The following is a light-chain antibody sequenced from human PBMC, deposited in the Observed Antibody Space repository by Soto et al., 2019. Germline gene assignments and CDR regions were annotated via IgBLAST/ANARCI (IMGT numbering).Light chain of an antibody. CDR1: SSNIGSNT. CDR2: SNN. CDR3: GGWDDSLKGAV. J-gene: IGLJ7*01. Sequence: QSVLTQPPSASGTPGQRVTISCSGSSSNIGSNTVNWYQQLPGTAPKLLIYSNNQRPSEVPDRFSGSKSGTSASLAISGLQSEDEADYYCGGWDDSLKGAVFGGGTQLTVL. V-gene: IGLV1-44*01.